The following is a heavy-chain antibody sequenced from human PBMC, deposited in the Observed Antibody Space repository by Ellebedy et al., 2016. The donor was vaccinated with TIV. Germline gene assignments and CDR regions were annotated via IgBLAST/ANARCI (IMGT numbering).Heavy chain of an antibody. CDR3: AKGVVITTLYYYGMDV. V-gene: IGHV3-30*18. J-gene: IGHJ6*02. Sequence: GESLKISCAASGFTFSSYGLHWVRQAPGKGLEWVAIISYDGRNKYYAGSVKGRFTISSDKSKNTLYLQMNSLRAEDTAVYYCAKGVVITTLYYYGMDVWGQGTTVTVSS. D-gene: IGHD3-22*01. CDR1: GFTFSSYG. CDR2: ISYDGRNK.